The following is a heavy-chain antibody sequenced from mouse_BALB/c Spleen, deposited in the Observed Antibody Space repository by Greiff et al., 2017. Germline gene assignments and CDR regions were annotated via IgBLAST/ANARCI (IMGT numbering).Heavy chain of an antibody. J-gene: IGHJ3*01. CDR1: GFTFSSFG. Sequence: EVMLVESGGGLVQPGGSRKLSCAASGFTFSSFGMHWVRQAPEKGLEWVAYISSGSSTIYYADTVKGRFTISRDNPKNTLFLQMTSLRSEDTAMYYSAKTRTTVVEGFSYWGQGNLGTVSA. CDR2: ISSGSSTI. V-gene: IGHV5-17*02. D-gene: IGHD1-1*01. CDR3: AKTRTTVVEGFSY.